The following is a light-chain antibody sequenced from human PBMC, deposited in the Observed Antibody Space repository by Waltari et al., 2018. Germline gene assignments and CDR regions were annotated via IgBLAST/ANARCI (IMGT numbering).Light chain of an antibody. CDR1: QSVSTY. J-gene: IGKJ1*01. V-gene: IGKV3-20*01. CDR2: HAS. Sequence: EIVLTQSPGTLSLSPGERATPSCRASQSVSTYLTWYQQNPGQAPSLLIYHASTRATGIPDRFSGSGSGTDFSLTISRLEPEDFAVYHCQHYLRLPATFGQGTKVEIK. CDR3: QHYLRLPAT.